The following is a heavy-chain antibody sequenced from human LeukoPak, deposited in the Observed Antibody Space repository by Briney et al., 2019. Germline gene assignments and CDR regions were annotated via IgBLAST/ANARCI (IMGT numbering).Heavy chain of an antibody. CDR1: GFTFSDYG. Sequence: GGSLRLSCAASGFTFSDYGMHWVRQAPGKGLEWVAVIAYDGGNKYYADSVKGRFTISRDNSKNTLYLQMNSPRAEDTAVYYCAKTPPSYGRWGQGTLVTVSS. D-gene: IGHD1-14*01. CDR3: AKTPPSYGR. V-gene: IGHV3-30*18. CDR2: IAYDGGNK. J-gene: IGHJ4*02.